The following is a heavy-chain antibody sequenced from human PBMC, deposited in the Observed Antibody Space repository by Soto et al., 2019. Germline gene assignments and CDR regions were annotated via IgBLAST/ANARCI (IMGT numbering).Heavy chain of an antibody. D-gene: IGHD3-3*01. CDR2: MNPNSGNT. CDR3: ARGRDYDFWSGYLYYYYYMDV. CDR1: GYTFTSYD. V-gene: IGHV1-8*01. Sequence: GASVKVSCKSSGYTFTSYDISWVRQATGQGLEWMGWMNPNSGNTGYAQKFQGRVTMTRNTSISTAHMELSSLRSEDTAVYYCARGRDYDFWSGYLYYYYYMDVWGKGTTVTVSS. J-gene: IGHJ6*03.